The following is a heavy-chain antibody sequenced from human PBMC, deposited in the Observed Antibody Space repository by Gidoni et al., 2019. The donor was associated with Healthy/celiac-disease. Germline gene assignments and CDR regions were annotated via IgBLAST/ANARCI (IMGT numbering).Heavy chain of an antibody. CDR2: IYPGDPDT. CDR3: ARHPRRDGYNYGDY. J-gene: IGHJ4*02. V-gene: IGHV5-51*01. CDR1: GYSFTSYW. Sequence: DVQLVQSGPAVNKLGESLKISCKVSGYSFTSYWIGWVRQRPGKGLEWMGIIYPGDPDTRYGPAIQGQVTISADKTISTAYLQWSSLKASDTAMYYCARHPRRDGYNYGDYWGQGTLVRLL. D-gene: IGHD5-12*01.